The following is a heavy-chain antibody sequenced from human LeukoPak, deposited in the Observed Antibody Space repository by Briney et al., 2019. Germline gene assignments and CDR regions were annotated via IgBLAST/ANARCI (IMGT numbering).Heavy chain of an antibody. CDR1: GGSISSSNYY. CDR3: AASYGDYVSDDAFDI. V-gene: IGHV4-39*07. D-gene: IGHD4-17*01. J-gene: IGHJ3*02. Sequence: PSETLSLTCTVSGGSISSSNYYWGWIRQPPGKGLEWIGEIYHSGSTNYNPSLKSRVTISVDKSKNQFSLKLSSVTAADTAVYYCAASYGDYVSDDAFDIWGQGTMVTVSS. CDR2: IYHSGST.